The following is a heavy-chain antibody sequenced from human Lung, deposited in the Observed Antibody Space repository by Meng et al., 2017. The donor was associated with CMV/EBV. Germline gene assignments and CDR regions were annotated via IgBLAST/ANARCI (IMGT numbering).Heavy chain of an antibody. J-gene: IGHJ4*02. CDR1: DASVSSGTYY. CDR2: IYSSGST. Sequence: SDASVSSGTYYWNWIRQSPGMGLEWIGYIYSSGSTKYNPSLQSRVTISVDGSKNQFSLKLTSVTAADTAVYYCARDAWSSTWDGLDYWGQGTLVTVSS. CDR3: ARDAWSSTWDGLDY. D-gene: IGHD6-6*01. V-gene: IGHV4-61*01.